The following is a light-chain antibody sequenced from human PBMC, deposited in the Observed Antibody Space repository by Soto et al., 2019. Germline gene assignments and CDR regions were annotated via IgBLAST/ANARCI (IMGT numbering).Light chain of an antibody. J-gene: IGLJ1*01. CDR1: SSDVGGYNY. Sequence: QSALTQPASVSGSPGQSITISCTGTSSDVGGYNYVSWYQQHPGKAHKLMIYDVSNRPSGVSNRFSGSKSGNTASLTISGLQAEDEADYYCSSYTSSSTGGFGTGTKVTVL. V-gene: IGLV2-14*01. CDR2: DVS. CDR3: SSYTSSSTGG.